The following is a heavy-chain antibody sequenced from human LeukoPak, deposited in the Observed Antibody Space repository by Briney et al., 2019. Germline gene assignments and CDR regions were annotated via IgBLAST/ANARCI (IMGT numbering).Heavy chain of an antibody. CDR2: IRYDGSNK. J-gene: IGHJ4*02. V-gene: IGHV3-30*02. CDR1: GFTFSSYG. D-gene: IGHD3-10*02. Sequence: GGSLRLSCAASGFTFSSYGMHWVRQAPGKGLEWVAFIRYDGSNKYYADSVKGRFTNSRDNSKNTLYLQMNSLRAEDTAVYYCAKLPNVRGSSDYWGQGTLVTVSA. CDR3: AKLPNVRGSSDY.